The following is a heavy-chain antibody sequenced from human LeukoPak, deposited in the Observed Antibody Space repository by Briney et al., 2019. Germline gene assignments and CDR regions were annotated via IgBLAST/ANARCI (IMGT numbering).Heavy chain of an antibody. CDR1: GYIFTGYY. V-gene: IGHV1-2*02. Sequence: ASVKVSCKASGYIFTGYYMHWVRQSPGQGLEWMGWINSNSGGVHYAQNFQGRVTMTRDTSISTAYMELTRLRSDDTAVYYCARYRAAPHDGFDIWGQGTMVTVSS. CDR2: INSNSGGV. CDR3: ARYRAAPHDGFDI. J-gene: IGHJ3*02. D-gene: IGHD6-6*01.